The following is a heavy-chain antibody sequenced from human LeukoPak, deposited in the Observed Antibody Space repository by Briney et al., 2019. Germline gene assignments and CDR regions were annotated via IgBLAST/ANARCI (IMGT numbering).Heavy chain of an antibody. J-gene: IGHJ4*02. V-gene: IGHV1-2*02. D-gene: IGHD3-10*01. CDR1: GYTFTGYY. CDR2: INPYSSGT. CDR3: ARRYFVSGSYYTDY. Sequence: GASVKVPFKAAGYTFTGYYMHWVRQAPGQGLEWMGWINPYSSGTNYAQKFQGRVTMTRDTSITTAYMEMSRLRSDDTAVYYCARRYFVSGSYYTDYWGQGTLVTVSS.